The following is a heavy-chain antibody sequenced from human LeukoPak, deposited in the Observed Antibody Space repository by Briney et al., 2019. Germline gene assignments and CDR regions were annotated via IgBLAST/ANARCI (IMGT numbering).Heavy chain of an antibody. J-gene: IGHJ4*02. CDR2: ISVYNGNT. Sequence: ASVNVSCKASGYTFTSYGIGWVRQAPGQGLDWMGWISVYNGNTTYAPTLQGRVTMNTDTSTSTAYMELRSLRSDDTAVYYCARDVTMIVVAGGYWGQGTLVTVSS. CDR1: GYTFTSYG. D-gene: IGHD3-22*01. V-gene: IGHV1-18*01. CDR3: ARDVTMIVVAGGY.